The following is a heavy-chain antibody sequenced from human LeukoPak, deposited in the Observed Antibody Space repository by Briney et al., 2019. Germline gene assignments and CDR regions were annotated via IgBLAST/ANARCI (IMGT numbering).Heavy chain of an antibody. CDR1: GFTFSNYA. CDR2: ISGSGGNT. V-gene: IGHV3-23*01. J-gene: IGHJ4*02. Sequence: GGSLRLSCAASGFTFSNYAMTWVRQVPGKGLEWLSGISGSGGNTCYADSVKGRFTISRDNSKNTLYLQMNSLRAEDTAVYYCAPDLRGAAWSLDYWGQGTLVTVSS. CDR3: APDLRGAAWSLDY. D-gene: IGHD2-15*01.